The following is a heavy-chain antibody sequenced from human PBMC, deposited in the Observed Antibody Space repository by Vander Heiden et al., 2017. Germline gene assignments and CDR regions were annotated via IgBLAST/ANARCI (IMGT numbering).Heavy chain of an antibody. Sequence: QVQLQESGPGLVKPSQTLSLTCTVSGSSISSGGYFWSWIRQHPGKGFEWIGYISDSGNTYYNSSLQSRVSISLNTAENQFSLRLSSVTAADTAVYYCARHYSDSGSYRAGFDYWGQGTLVTVSS. J-gene: IGHJ4*02. CDR2: ISDSGNT. CDR1: GSSISSGGYF. V-gene: IGHV4-31*03. CDR3: ARHYSDSGSYRAGFDY. D-gene: IGHD3-10*01.